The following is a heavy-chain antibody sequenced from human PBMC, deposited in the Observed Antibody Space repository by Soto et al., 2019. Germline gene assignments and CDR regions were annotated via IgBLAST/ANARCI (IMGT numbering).Heavy chain of an antibody. V-gene: IGHV4-39*01. CDR2: IYYTGNT. Sequence: QVQLQESGPGLVKTSETLSLTCTVSGGSISSPNYYWGWIRQPPGKGLEWIGSIYYTGNTFYNPSLKSRVTLSADTSKNQFSLKVTSVTAADTAVYYCARHDFYGSGSYYRKGFYYYFGLDVWGQGTTVTVSS. CDR1: GGSISSPNYY. CDR3: ARHDFYGSGSYYRKGFYYYFGLDV. J-gene: IGHJ6*02. D-gene: IGHD3-10*01.